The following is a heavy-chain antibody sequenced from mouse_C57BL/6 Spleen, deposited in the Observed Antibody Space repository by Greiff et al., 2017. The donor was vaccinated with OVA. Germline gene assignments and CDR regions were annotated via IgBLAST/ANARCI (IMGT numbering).Heavy chain of an antibody. V-gene: IGHV1-50*01. CDR1: GYTFTSYW. J-gene: IGHJ2*01. Sequence: VQLQQPGAELVKPGASVKLSCKASGYTFTSYWMQWVKQRPGQGLEWIGEIDPSDSYTNYNQKFKGMATLTVDTSSSTAYMQLSSLTSEDSAVYYCARRGVTVVATDAFDYWGQGTTLTVSS. D-gene: IGHD1-1*01. CDR3: ARRGVTVVATDAFDY. CDR2: IDPSDSYT.